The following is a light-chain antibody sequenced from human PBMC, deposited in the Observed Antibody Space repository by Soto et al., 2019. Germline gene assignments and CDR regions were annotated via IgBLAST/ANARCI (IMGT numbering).Light chain of an antibody. V-gene: IGKV3-20*01. CDR3: QQYSSSTWT. J-gene: IGKJ1*01. Sequence: EIMLRQSAGTLSLSPGERATLSCKANKSVSSRYLAWYTQKPGQAPRXVIYDASSRATGIPDMFSGSGAGTECTLIISRLQPEDFAVYDCQQYSSSTWTFGQGTKVDIK. CDR2: DAS. CDR1: KSVSSRY.